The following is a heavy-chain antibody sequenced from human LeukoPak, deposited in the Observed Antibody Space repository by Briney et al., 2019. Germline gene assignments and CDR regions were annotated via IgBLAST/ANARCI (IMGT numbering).Heavy chain of an antibody. J-gene: IGHJ6*03. CDR1: GGSISSYY. CDR3: AKEGVYCSSTSCYAKVYYYYYMDV. Sequence: SETLSLTCTVSGGSISSYYWSWIRQPPGKGLEWIGYIYYSGSTNYNPSLKSRVTISVDTSKNQFSLKLSSVTAADTAVYYCAKEGVYCSSTSCYAKVYYYYYMDVWGKGTTVTVSS. D-gene: IGHD2-2*01. V-gene: IGHV4-59*12. CDR2: IYYSGST.